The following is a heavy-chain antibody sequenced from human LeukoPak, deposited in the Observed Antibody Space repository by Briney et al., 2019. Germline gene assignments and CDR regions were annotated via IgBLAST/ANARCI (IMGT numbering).Heavy chain of an antibody. D-gene: IGHD6-19*01. CDR1: GFTVSSNY. J-gene: IGHJ4*02. CDR2: IFSGGST. Sequence: PGGSLRLSCVAPGFTVSSNYMSWVRQAPGKGLEWVSAIFSGGSTFYADSVTGRFTVSRDNSKNTVYLEMNSLRVEDTAVYYCARGGSVPATRSFDYWGQGTLVTVSS. V-gene: IGHV3-53*01. CDR3: ARGGSVPATRSFDY.